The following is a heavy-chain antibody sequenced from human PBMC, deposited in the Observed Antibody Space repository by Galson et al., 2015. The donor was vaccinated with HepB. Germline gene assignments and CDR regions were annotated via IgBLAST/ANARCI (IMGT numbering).Heavy chain of an antibody. CDR1: GFTVSSNY. CDR3: ARDSGKCSSTSCYIFYGMDV. D-gene: IGHD2-2*02. J-gene: IGHJ6*02. CDR2: IYSGGST. V-gene: IGHV3-53*01. Sequence: SLRLSCAASGFTVSSNYMSWVRQAPGKGLEWVSVIYSGGSTYYADSVKGRFTISRDNSKNTLYLQMNSLRAEDTAVYYCARDSGKCSSTSCYIFYGMDVWGQGTTVTVSS.